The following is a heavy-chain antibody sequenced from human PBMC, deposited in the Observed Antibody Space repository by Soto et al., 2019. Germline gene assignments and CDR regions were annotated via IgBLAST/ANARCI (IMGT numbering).Heavy chain of an antibody. J-gene: IGHJ4*02. Sequence: QVQLVQSGAEVKKPGSSVKVSYKASGGTFSSYTISWVRQAPGQGLEWMGRIIPILGIANYAQKFQGRVTITADKXTSTAYMELSSLRSEDTAVHYCARNLWFGEFTFDYWGQGTLVTVSS. CDR1: GGTFSSYT. V-gene: IGHV1-69*02. CDR3: ARNLWFGEFTFDY. CDR2: IIPILGIA. D-gene: IGHD3-10*01.